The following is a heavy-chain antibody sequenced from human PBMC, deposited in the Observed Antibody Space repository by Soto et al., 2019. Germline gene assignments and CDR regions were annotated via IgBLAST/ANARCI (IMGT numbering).Heavy chain of an antibody. J-gene: IGHJ3*02. D-gene: IGHD3-16*02. CDR1: GGSISSYY. CDR3: ARGRLSLYRDAFDI. V-gene: IGHV4-4*07. Sequence: QVQLQESGPGLVKPSETLSLTCTVSGGSISSYYWSWIRQPAGKGLEGIGRIYTSGSTNYNPSLKRRVTMSVDTSKNQFSLKLSSVTAADTAVYYCARGRLSLYRDAFDIWGQGTMVTVSS. CDR2: IYTSGST.